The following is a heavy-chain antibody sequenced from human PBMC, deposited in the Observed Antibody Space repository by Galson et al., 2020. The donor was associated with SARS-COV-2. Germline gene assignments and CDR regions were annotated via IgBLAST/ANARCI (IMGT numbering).Heavy chain of an antibody. CDR2: IKQDGSEK. CDR3: ARTYYYDSSGYYPDAFDI. J-gene: IGHJ3*02. D-gene: IGHD3-22*01. V-gene: IGHV3-7*01. Sequence: TGGSLRLSCAASGFTFSSYWMSWLRQAPGKGLEWVANIKQDGSEKYYVDSVKGRFTIFRDNAKNSLYLQMNSLRAEDTAVYYCARTYYYDSSGYYPDAFDIWGQGTMVTVSS. CDR1: GFTFSSYW.